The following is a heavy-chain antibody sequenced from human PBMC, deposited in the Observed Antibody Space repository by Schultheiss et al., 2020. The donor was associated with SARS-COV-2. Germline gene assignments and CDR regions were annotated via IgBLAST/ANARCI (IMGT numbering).Heavy chain of an antibody. CDR3: AREMATMKLFDY. Sequence: GGSLRLSCAASGFTFSSYAMHWVRQAPGKGLEWVAVISYDGSNKYYADSVKGRFTISRDNAKNSLYLQMNSLRAEDTAVYYCAREMATMKLFDYWGQGTLVTVSS. D-gene: IGHD5-24*01. CDR2: ISYDGSNK. J-gene: IGHJ4*02. V-gene: IGHV3-30-3*01. CDR1: GFTFSSYA.